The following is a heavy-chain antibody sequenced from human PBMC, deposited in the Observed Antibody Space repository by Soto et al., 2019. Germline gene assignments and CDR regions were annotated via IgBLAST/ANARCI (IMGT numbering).Heavy chain of an antibody. CDR1: GGSFSGYY. J-gene: IGHJ4*02. V-gene: IGHV4-34*01. CDR3: ARGRFKPSGYSSRWYPYYFDY. D-gene: IGHD6-13*01. CDR2: INHSGST. Sequence: QVQLQQWGAGLLKPSETLSLTCAVYGGSFSGYYWSWIRQPPGKGLEWIGEINHSGSTNYNPSLKSRVTISVDTSKNQFSLKLSSVTAADTAVYYCARGRFKPSGYSSRWYPYYFDYWGQGTLVTVSS.